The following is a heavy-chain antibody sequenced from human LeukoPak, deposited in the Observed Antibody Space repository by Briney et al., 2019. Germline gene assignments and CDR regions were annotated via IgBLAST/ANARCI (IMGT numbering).Heavy chain of an antibody. CDR3: ARVLHKRNYDSSGYYGY. V-gene: IGHV3-30*04. J-gene: IGHJ4*02. CDR2: ISYDGSNK. Sequence: GGSLRLSCAASGFSFSDYAMHWVRQAPGKGLEWVAVISYDGSNKYYTDSVKGRFTISRDNSKNTVYLQMNSLRAEDTAVYYCARVLHKRNYDSSGYYGYWGQGTLVTVSS. D-gene: IGHD3-22*01. CDR1: GFSFSDYA.